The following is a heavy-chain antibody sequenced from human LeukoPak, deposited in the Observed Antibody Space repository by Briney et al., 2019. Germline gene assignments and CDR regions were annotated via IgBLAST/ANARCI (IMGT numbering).Heavy chain of an antibody. D-gene: IGHD3-10*01. CDR3: ARDRNGSGSYHFWFDP. Sequence: GASVKVSCKASGGTFSSYAISWVRQAPGQGLEWMGRIIPILGIANYAQKFQGRVTITADKSTSTAYMELSSLRSEDTAVYYCARDRNGSGSYHFWFDPWGQGTLVTVSS. V-gene: IGHV1-69*04. CDR1: GGTFSSYA. J-gene: IGHJ5*02. CDR2: IIPILGIA.